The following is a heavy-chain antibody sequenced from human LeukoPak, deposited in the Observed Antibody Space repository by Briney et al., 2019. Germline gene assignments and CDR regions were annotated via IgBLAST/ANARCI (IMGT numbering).Heavy chain of an antibody. CDR1: GFTFSSYS. Sequence: GGSLRLSCAASGFTFSSYSMNWVRQAPGKGLEWVSYISSSSSTIYYADSVKGRFTISRDNAKNSLYLQMNSLRAEDTAVYYCAREDMDIVVVEPIFDYWGQGTLVTVSS. D-gene: IGHD2-15*01. CDR2: ISSSSSTI. V-gene: IGHV3-48*04. CDR3: AREDMDIVVVEPIFDY. J-gene: IGHJ4*02.